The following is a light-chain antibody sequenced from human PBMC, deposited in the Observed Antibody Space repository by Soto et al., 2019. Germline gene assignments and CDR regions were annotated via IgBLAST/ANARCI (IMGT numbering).Light chain of an antibody. J-gene: IGLJ2*01. CDR2: DVS. CDR3: CSHAGSYTLEV. V-gene: IGLV2-11*01. Sequence: QSALTQPRSVSGSPGQSVTISCTGTSSDVGGYNYVSWYQQHPGKAPKLMIYDVSKRPSGVPDRFSGSKSGNTASLTISGLQAEDEADYYCCSHAGSYTLEVFGGGTKLTVL. CDR1: SSDVGGYNY.